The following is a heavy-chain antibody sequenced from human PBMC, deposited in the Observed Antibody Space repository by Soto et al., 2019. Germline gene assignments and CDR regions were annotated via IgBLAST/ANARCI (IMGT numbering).Heavy chain of an antibody. Sequence: SETLSLTCTVSGGSIRSGSYYWGWIRQPPEKGLEWIATIYDSGSTYYNPSLKSRAIISVDTSKNQFSLNLSSVTAADTAVYYCARQINYSGSGSPKGYYFDYWGLGTLVTVSS. J-gene: IGHJ4*02. V-gene: IGHV4-39*01. D-gene: IGHD3-10*01. CDR3: ARQINYSGSGSPKGYYFDY. CDR2: IYDSGST. CDR1: GGSIRSGSYY.